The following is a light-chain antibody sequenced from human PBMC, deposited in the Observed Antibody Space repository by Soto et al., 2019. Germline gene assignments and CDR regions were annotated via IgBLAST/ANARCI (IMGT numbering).Light chain of an antibody. V-gene: IGKV3-20*01. Sequence: EIVFTQSPRTLSLSPGERATLSCRASQSVSSSYLAWYQQKPGQAPRFLIYGASSRATGIPDRFSGSGSGTDFTLTISSLQSEDFAVYYCQQYNNWPPGITFGQGTRLEI. CDR2: GAS. CDR1: QSVSSSY. J-gene: IGKJ5*01. CDR3: QQYNNWPPGIT.